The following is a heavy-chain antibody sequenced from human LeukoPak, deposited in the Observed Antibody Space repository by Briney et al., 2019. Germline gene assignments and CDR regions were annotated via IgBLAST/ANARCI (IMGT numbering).Heavy chain of an antibody. CDR3: ARASMVPLYNWFDP. V-gene: IGHV4-4*07. CDR2: IYTSGST. CDR1: GGSISSYY. Sequence: PSETLSLTRTVSGGSISSYYWSWIRQPAGKGLEWIGRIYTSGSTNYNPSLKSRVTMSVDTSKNQFSLNLSSVTAADTAVYYCARASMVPLYNWFDPWGQGTLVTVSS. D-gene: IGHD2-8*01. J-gene: IGHJ5*02.